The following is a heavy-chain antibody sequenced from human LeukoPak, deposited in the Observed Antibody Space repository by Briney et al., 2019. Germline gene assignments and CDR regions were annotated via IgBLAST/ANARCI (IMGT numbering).Heavy chain of an antibody. J-gene: IGHJ4*02. CDR2: IKQDGSEK. Sequence: PGGSLRLSCAASGFTFSSYWMSWVRQAPGKGLEWVANIKQDGSEKYYVDSVKGRFTISRDNAKNSLYLQMNSLRAEDTAVSYCPRVYGIDSGYDYIPYYFDYWGQGTLVTVSS. V-gene: IGHV3-7*01. CDR1: GFTFSSYW. CDR3: PRVYGIDSGYDYIPYYFDY. D-gene: IGHD5-12*01.